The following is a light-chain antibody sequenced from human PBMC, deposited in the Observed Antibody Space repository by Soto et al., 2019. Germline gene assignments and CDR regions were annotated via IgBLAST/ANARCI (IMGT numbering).Light chain of an antibody. Sequence: QSVLTQPPSTSGTPGQWVTISCSGSSSNIGSNIVNWYQQLPGMAPKLLMYSNNQRPSGVPDRFSGSKSGTSASLAISGLQSEDEADYYCAAWDDSLNGVVFGGGTKVTVL. V-gene: IGLV1-44*01. CDR1: SSNIGSNI. J-gene: IGLJ2*01. CDR2: SNN. CDR3: AAWDDSLNGVV.